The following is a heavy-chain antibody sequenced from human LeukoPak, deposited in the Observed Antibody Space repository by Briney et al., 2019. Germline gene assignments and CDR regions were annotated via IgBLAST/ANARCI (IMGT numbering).Heavy chain of an antibody. CDR1: GGSISTYY. CDR2: IYNSGST. D-gene: IGHD3-3*02. CDR3: ARHFSGYYFDY. V-gene: IGHV4-59*08. J-gene: IGHJ4*02. Sequence: SETLSLTCTVSGGSISTYYWSWIRQPPGKGLEWIGYIYNSGSTNYNPSLKSRVTISVDTSKNQLSLKLSSVTAADTAVYYCARHFSGYYFDYWGQGTLVTVSS.